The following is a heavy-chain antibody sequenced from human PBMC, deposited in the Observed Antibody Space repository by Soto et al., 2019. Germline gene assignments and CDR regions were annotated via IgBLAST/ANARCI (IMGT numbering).Heavy chain of an antibody. Sequence: ETLSLTCAVYGGSFSGYYWSWIRQPPGKGLEWIGEINHSGSTNYNPSLKSRVTISVDTSKNQFSLKLSSVTAADTAVYYCARFGTKQQLTQDGMDVWGQGTTVTVSS. CDR1: GGSFSGYY. V-gene: IGHV4-34*01. CDR3: ARFGTKQQLTQDGMDV. D-gene: IGHD6-13*01. CDR2: INHSGST. J-gene: IGHJ6*02.